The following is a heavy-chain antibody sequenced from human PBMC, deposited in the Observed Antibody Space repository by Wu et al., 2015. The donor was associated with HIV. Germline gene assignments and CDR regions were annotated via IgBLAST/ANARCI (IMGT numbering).Heavy chain of an antibody. V-gene: IGHV1-69*12. Sequence: QVHLVQSGAEVKKPRSSVKVPCKASGDTFSTSTFTWVRQTPGQGLQWMGGIIPIFAKAHYARRLQGKVTITADGSTNTVYMELRSLKSEDTAIYYCATGEEESAALEYWGQGTLVTVSS. D-gene: IGHD2-15*01. CDR2: IIPIFAKA. CDR1: GDTFSTST. J-gene: IGHJ4*02. CDR3: ATGEEESAALEY.